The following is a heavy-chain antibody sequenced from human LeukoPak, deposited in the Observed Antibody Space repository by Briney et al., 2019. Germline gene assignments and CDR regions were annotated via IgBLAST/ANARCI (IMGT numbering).Heavy chain of an antibody. CDR2: ISYDGSNK. V-gene: IGHV3-30-3*01. D-gene: IGHD5-24*01. J-gene: IGHJ4*02. CDR3: ARAGGNGYNSMGVCVY. Sequence: GGSLRLSCAASGFTFSSYAMHWVRQAPGRGLEWVAVISYDGSNKYYADSVKGRFTISRDNSKNTLYLQMNSLRAEDTAVYYCARAGGNGYNSMGVCVYWGQGTLVTVSS. CDR1: GFTFSSYA.